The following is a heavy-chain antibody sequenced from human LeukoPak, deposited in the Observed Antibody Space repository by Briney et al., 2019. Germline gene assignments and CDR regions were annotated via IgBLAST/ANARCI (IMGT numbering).Heavy chain of an antibody. CDR2: ITSDGSDT. CDR3: ATGGEQYYDY. V-gene: IGHV3-74*01. CDR1: GLSIRNYW. Sequence: GGSLRLSCATSGLSIRNYWMHWVRQAPGKVLMWLSRITSDGSDTIYADSGKGRFTISRDNAKNTLYLQMNSLSAEDTAVYYCATGGEQYYDYWGQGTLVTVSS. J-gene: IGHJ4*02. D-gene: IGHD1/OR15-1a*01.